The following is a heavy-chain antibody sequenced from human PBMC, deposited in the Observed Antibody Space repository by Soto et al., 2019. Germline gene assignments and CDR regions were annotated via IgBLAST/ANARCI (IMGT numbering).Heavy chain of an antibody. CDR1: GFTFRVYS. D-gene: IGHD6-19*01. J-gene: IGHJ4*01. CDR3: ARSVEGHFDF. V-gene: IGHV3-48*02. Sequence: EVQLVESGGGLVQPGGSLGLPCSASGFTFRVYSMNWVRQAPGKGLEWVSYITSDERTIHYADSVKGRFTISRDNAKNSVYLQMTSLRDEDTAVYYCARSVEGHFDFWGQGILVTVSS. CDR2: ITSDERTI.